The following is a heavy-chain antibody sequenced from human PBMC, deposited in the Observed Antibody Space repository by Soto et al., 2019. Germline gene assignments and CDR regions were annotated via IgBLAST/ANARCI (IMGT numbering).Heavy chain of an antibody. D-gene: IGHD3-22*01. CDR2: IYSGCST. CDR3: AREVRDFYDSSGYRAFDY. CDR1: GFTVSSNY. J-gene: IGHJ4*02. Sequence: PGGSLRLSCAASGFTVSSNYMSWVRQAPGKGLEWDSVIYSGCSTYYADSVKGRFTISRDNSKNTLYLQMNSLRAEDTAVCYCAREVRDFYDSSGYRAFDYCGPGTLVTVSS. V-gene: IGHV3-53*01.